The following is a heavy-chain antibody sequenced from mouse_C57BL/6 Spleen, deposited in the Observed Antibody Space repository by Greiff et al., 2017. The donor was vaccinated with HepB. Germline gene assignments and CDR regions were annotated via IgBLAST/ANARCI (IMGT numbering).Heavy chain of an antibody. V-gene: IGHV1-64*01. CDR3: ANIYYYGSSYVGAMDY. D-gene: IGHD1-1*01. CDR2: IHPNSGST. CDR1: GYTFTSYW. Sequence: VQLQQPGAELVKPGASVKLSCKASGYTFTSYWMHWVKQRPGQGLEWIGMIHPNSGSTNYNEKFKSKATLTVDKSSSTAYMQLSSLTSEDSAVYYCANIYYYGSSYVGAMDYWGQGTSVTVSS. J-gene: IGHJ4*01.